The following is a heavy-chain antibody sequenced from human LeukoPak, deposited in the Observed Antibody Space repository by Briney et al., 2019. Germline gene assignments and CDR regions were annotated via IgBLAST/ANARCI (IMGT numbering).Heavy chain of an antibody. J-gene: IGHJ6*02. Sequence: SETLSLTCAVYGGSFSDYYWTWIRQSPGKGLEWIGEINHSGATDYNPSLKSRVTISVDTSKNQFSLKVRSVTAADTAVYYCARRVRGVIISFYYYNGMDVWSQGTTVTVSS. CDR1: GGSFSDYY. CDR2: INHSGAT. CDR3: ARRVRGVIISFYYYNGMDV. D-gene: IGHD3-10*01. V-gene: IGHV4-34*01.